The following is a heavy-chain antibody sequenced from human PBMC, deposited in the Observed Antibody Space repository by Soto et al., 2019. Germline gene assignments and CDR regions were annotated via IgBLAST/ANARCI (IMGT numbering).Heavy chain of an antibody. CDR1: DGNIRSRGYY. J-gene: IGHJ4*02. CDR2: IYDIGST. Sequence: IQSLTCTISDGNIRSRGYYWRWIRQHPGKGLEWIGYIYDIGSTYSNPSLKSRAIVSVDTSQNQFSLKLSSVTAADTAVYYCARNSPRYFFDLLGRGTLVTV. V-gene: IGHV4-31*03. D-gene: IGHD1-26*01. CDR3: ARNSPRYFFDL.